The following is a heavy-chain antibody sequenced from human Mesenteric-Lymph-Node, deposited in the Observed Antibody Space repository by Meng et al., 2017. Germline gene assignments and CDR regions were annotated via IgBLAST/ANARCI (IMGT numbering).Heavy chain of an antibody. CDR2: ISGYNGNT. CDR1: GYSFTHHG. D-gene: IGHD3-10*01. J-gene: IGHJ4*02. Sequence: QVQLVPSGVEVKKPGASVKVSCKSSGYSFTHHGITWVRQAPGQGLEWMGWISGYNGNTHYAQKLQGRVTMTTDRPTATAYMELRNLRSDDTGVYYCAKGTPGRRYAENWGQGTLVTVSS. V-gene: IGHV1-18*04. CDR3: AKGTPGRRYAEN.